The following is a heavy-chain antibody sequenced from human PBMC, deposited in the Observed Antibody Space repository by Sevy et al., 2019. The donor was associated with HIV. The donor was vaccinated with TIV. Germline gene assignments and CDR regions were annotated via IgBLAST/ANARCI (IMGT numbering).Heavy chain of an antibody. CDR2: FKSRVHGGTT. D-gene: IGHD1-26*01. CDR3: TRWSGSQSIFDY. J-gene: IGHJ4*02. Sequence: GGSLRLSCAASGFIFGDYGMSWVRQAPGKGLEWIAFFKSRVHGGTTENAASVKGRFTISRDDFKNNVYLQMSNLKTEDTAVYYCTRWSGSQSIFDYWGQGTLVTVSS. V-gene: IGHV3-49*04. CDR1: GFIFGDYG.